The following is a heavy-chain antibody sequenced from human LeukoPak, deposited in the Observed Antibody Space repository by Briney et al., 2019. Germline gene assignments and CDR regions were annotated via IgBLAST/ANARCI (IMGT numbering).Heavy chain of an antibody. Sequence: PGGSLRLSCAASGFTFSSYWMHWVRQAPGKGLVWVSRINSDGSGTIYADSVQGRFTISRDNAKNTLYLQMNSLRAEDTAVYYCACDRDYYDSSGYSLDYWGQGTLVTVSS. CDR3: ACDRDYYDSSGYSLDY. D-gene: IGHD3-22*01. V-gene: IGHV3-74*01. CDR1: GFTFSSYW. CDR2: INSDGSGT. J-gene: IGHJ4*02.